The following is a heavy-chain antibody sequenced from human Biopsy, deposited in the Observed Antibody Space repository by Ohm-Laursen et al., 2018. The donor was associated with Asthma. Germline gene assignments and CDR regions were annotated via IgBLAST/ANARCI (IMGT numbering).Heavy chain of an antibody. J-gene: IGHJ4*02. Sequence: SLRLSCAASGFTFSNYGMHWVRQAPGKGLEWVAVISFDGSNKDFADSVKGRFTISRDNSRNTLHLQMDSLRAEDTAVYYCAKDVFPGWELRRGPDYWGQGTLVTVSS. CDR3: AKDVFPGWELRRGPDY. D-gene: IGHD1-26*01. CDR2: ISFDGSNK. V-gene: IGHV3-30*18. CDR1: GFTFSNYG.